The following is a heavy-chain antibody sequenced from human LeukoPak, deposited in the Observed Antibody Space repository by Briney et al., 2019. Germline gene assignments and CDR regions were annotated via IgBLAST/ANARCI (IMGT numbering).Heavy chain of an antibody. J-gene: IGHJ4*02. CDR1: GFTFSNAW. CDR2: IRSKTDGGTT. CDR3: TGSFGELTFFDY. D-gene: IGHD3-10*01. V-gene: IGHV3-15*01. Sequence: GGSLRLSCEASGFTFSNAWMNWVRQAPGKGLEWVGRIRSKTDGGTTDYAASVKGRFIISRDDSKSIAYLQMNSLKTEDTAVYYCTGSFGELTFFDYWGLGTLVTVSS.